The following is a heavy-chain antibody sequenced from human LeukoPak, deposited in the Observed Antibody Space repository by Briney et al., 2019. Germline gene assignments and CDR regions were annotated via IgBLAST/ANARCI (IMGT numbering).Heavy chain of an antibody. J-gene: IGHJ4*02. CDR3: AKFPSSSWDIADC. CDR2: ISGSGGST. V-gene: IGHV3-23*01. CDR1: GFAFSSYA. D-gene: IGHD6-13*01. Sequence: GGSLRLSCAASGFAFSSYAMSWVRQAPGKGLEWVSAISGSGGSTYYADSVKGRFAISRDNSKNTLYLQMSSLRAEDTALYYCAKFPSSSWDIADCWGQGTLVTVSS.